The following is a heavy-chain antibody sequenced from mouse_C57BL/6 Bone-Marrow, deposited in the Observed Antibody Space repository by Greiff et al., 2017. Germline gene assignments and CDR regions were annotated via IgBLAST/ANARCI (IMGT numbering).Heavy chain of an antibody. CDR1: GYSFTDYN. Sequence: EVQVVESGPELVKPGASVKISCKASGYSFTDYNMNWVKQSHGKSLEWIGVINPNNGTTSYNQKFKGEATMTVDPSSSTAYMQLNSLTSEDSAVYYCAYDYDERPCFDYWGQGTTLTVSS. J-gene: IGHJ2*01. V-gene: IGHV1-39*01. D-gene: IGHD2-4*01. CDR3: AYDYDERPCFDY. CDR2: INPNNGTT.